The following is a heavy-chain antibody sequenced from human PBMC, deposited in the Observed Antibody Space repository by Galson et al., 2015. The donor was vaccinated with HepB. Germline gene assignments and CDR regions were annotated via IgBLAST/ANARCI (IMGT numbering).Heavy chain of an antibody. CDR3: ARAPPGYIRGSYYLHWFDP. CDR1: GYTFTSYY. V-gene: IGHV1-8*02. J-gene: IGHJ5*02. Sequence: SVKVSCKASGYTFTSYYMHWVRQATGQGLEWMGWMNPNSGNTGYAQKFQGRVTMTRNTSISTAYMELSSLRSEDTAVYYCARAPPGYIRGSYYLHWFDPWGQGTLVTVSS. CDR2: MNPNSGNT. D-gene: IGHD1-26*01.